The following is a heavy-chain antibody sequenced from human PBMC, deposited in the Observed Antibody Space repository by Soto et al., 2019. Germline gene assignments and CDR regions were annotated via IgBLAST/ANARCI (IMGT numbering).Heavy chain of an antibody. CDR2: ISSSSSYI. CDR3: ARDFTSLRQQLGPLFGMDV. Sequence: PGGSLRLSCAASGFTFGSYSMNWVRQAPGKGLEWVSSISSSSSYIYYADSVKGRFTISRDNAKNSLYLQMNSLRAEDTAVYYCARDFTSLRQQLGPLFGMDVWGQGTTVTVSS. D-gene: IGHD6-13*01. CDR1: GFTFGSYS. V-gene: IGHV3-21*01. J-gene: IGHJ6*02.